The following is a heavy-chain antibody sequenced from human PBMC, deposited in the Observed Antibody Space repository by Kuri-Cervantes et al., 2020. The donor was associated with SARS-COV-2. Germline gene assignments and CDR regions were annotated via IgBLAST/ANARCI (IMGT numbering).Heavy chain of an antibody. CDR3: AKGKTGDSR. D-gene: IGHD7-27*01. CDR2: IRYDGDNK. Sequence: GESLKISCAASGFIFCNYGMHWVRQAPAKGPEWVAFIRYDGDNKYYADSVKGGFTITRDNPKNTLYLQMNSLRPEDTAVYYCAKGKTGDSRWGQGTLVTVSS. CDR1: GFIFCNYG. V-gene: IGHV3-30*02. J-gene: IGHJ4*02.